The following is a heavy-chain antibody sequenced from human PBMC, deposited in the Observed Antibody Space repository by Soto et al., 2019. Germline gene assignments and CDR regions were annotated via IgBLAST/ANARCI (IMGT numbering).Heavy chain of an antibody. Sequence: ASETLSLTCSVSGGSISVYYGSWIRQPTGKGLEWIGYIYYSGSTNYNPSLKSRVTISVDTSKNQFSLKLSSVTAADTAVYYCARDKYYFDYWGQGTLVTGSS. V-gene: IGHV4-59*01. CDR1: GGSISVYY. J-gene: IGHJ4*02. CDR3: ARDKYYFDY. CDR2: IYYSGST.